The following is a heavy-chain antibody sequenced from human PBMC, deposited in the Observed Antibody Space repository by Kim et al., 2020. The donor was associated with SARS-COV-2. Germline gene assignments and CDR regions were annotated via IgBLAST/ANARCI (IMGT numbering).Heavy chain of an antibody. J-gene: IGHJ5*02. V-gene: IGHV3-23*01. CDR3: AKDPESSEHWFDP. Sequence: YADSVKGRFTISRNNSKNTLYLQMNSLRAEDTAVYYCAKDPESSEHWFDPWGQGTLVTVSS.